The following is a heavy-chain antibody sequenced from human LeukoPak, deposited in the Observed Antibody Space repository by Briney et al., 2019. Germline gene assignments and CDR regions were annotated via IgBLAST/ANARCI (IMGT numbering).Heavy chain of an antibody. V-gene: IGHV3-30*03. J-gene: IGHJ4*02. CDR1: GFTFSSYG. CDR2: ISYDGSNK. CDR3: AREIGRGVISPYFDS. Sequence: GRSLRLSCAASGFTFSSYGMHWVRQAPGKGLEWVAVISYDGSNKYYADSVKGRFTISRDNSKNTLYLQMNSLRAEDTAVYYCAREIGRGVISPYFDSWGQGTLVTVSS. D-gene: IGHD3-10*01.